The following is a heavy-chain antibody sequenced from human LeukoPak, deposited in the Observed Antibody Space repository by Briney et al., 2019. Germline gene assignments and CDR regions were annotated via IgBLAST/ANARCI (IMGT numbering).Heavy chain of an antibody. D-gene: IGHD2-8*01. CDR1: GGSFSGYY. V-gene: IGHV4-34*01. CDR2: IIHSGST. Sequence: SETLSLTCGVYGGSFSGYYWTLIRQSPGMGLEWIGEIIHSGSTNYNPSLTSRVTISVDTSKKQFSLELSSVTAADTAVYYCARGILVTVYAAFDWWGQGTLVTVSS. CDR3: ARGILVTVYAAFDW. J-gene: IGHJ4*02.